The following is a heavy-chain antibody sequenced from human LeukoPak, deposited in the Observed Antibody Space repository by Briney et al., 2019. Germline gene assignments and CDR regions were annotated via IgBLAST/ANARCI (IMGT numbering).Heavy chain of an antibody. D-gene: IGHD4-17*01. V-gene: IGHV3-9*01. Sequence: GGSLRLSCAASGFTFDDYAMYWVRQAPGKGLEWASGISWNSGSIGYADSVKGRFTISRDNAKDSLYLQMNSLRAEDTALYYCAKANHYGDYLDYWGQGTLVTVSS. CDR1: GFTFDDYA. CDR2: ISWNSGSI. J-gene: IGHJ4*02. CDR3: AKANHYGDYLDY.